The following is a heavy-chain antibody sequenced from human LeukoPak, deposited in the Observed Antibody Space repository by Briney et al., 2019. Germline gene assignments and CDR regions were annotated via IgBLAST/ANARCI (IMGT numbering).Heavy chain of an antibody. CDR3: VRDHSFFQIDY. D-gene: IGHD5/OR15-5a*01. CDR2: IYYSGNT. Sequence: SETLSLTCTVSGGSISSYYWGWIRQPPGEGLEWIGSIYYSGNTYYNPSLESRITISVDTSKNQFSLKLSSVTAADTAVYYCVRDHSFFQIDYWGQGTLVTVSS. V-gene: IGHV4-39*02. CDR1: GGSISSYY. J-gene: IGHJ4*02.